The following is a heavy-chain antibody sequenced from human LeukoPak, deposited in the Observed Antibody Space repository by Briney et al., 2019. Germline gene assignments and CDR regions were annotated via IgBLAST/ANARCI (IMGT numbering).Heavy chain of an antibody. CDR2: INPNSGGT. J-gene: IGHJ4*02. CDR3: AREGNWNYGDY. CDR1: GYTFTSYG. V-gene: IGHV1-2*06. Sequence: GASVKVSCKASGYTFTSYGISWVRQAPGQGLEWMGRINPNSGGTNYAQKFQGRVTMTRDTSISTAYMELSRLRSDDTAVYYCAREGNWNYGDYWGQGTLVTVSS. D-gene: IGHD1-7*01.